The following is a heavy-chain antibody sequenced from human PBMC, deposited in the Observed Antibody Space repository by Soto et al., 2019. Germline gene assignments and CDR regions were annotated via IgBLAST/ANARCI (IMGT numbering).Heavy chain of an antibody. V-gene: IGHV4-34*01. J-gene: IGHJ6*02. Sequence: SETLSLTCAVYGGSFSGYFWNWVRQPPGKGLEWIGEINHSGSTKYDPSLKSRVTLSVDTSKNQFSLRVFSVTAADTAVYYCARDLSGYYYGMDVWGQGTTVTVSS. CDR1: GGSFSGYF. CDR3: ARDLSGYYYGMDV. CDR2: INHSGST.